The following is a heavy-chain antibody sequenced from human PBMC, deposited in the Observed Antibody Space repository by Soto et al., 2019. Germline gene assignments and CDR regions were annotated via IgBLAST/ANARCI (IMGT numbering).Heavy chain of an antibody. V-gene: IGHV4-34*01. J-gene: IGHJ6*02. CDR1: GGYIRSGGYS. Sequence: SETLRLTCAVSGGYIRSGGYSWSWIRQPPGKGLEWIGEINHSGSTNYNPSLKSRVTISVDTSKNQFSLKLSSVTAADTAVYYCARVTGRYYYGMDVWGQGTTVTVSS. CDR3: ARVTGRYYYGMDV. CDR2: INHSGST.